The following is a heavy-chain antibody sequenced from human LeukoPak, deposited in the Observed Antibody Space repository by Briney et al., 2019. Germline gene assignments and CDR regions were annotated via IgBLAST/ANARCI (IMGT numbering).Heavy chain of an antibody. J-gene: IGHJ4*02. CDR3: TRVYRRYCSSTSCRPAYFDY. CDR2: IRSKAYGGTT. V-gene: IGHV3-49*03. D-gene: IGHD2-2*01. Sequence: GGPLRLSCTASGFTFGDYAMSWFRQAPGKGLEWVGFIRSKAYGGTTEYAASVKGRFTISRDDSKSIAYLQMNSLKTEDTAVYYCTRVYRRYCSSTSCRPAYFDYWGQGTLVTVSS. CDR1: GFTFGDYA.